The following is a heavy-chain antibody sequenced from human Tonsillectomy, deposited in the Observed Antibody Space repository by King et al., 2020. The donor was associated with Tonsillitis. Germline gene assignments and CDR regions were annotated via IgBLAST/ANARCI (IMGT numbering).Heavy chain of an antibody. V-gene: IGHV1-18*01. CDR3: AGVAPSVYAFDI. D-gene: IGHD5-12*01. Sequence: VQLVESGAEVKKPGASVKVSCKASGYTFTSYGISWVRQAPGQGLEWMGWISAYNGNTNYAQKLQGRVTMTTDTSTSTVYMELRSLRSDDTAVYYCAGVAPSVYAFDIFGQGTIVTVSS. CDR2: ISAYNGNT. CDR1: GYTFTSYG. J-gene: IGHJ3*02.